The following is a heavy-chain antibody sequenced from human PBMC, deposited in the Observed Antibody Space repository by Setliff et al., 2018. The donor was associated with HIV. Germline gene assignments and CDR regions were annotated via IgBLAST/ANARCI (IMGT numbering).Heavy chain of an antibody. D-gene: IGHD3-22*01. CDR3: ARHSGSGYYLIDP. V-gene: IGHV4-39*01. Sequence: SETLSLTCTVSGDSIGSTTFYWVWIRQPPGKGLEWIGIINYSGTTYYNPSLKSRVTISVATSKNQFSLRLSSVTAADTAVYYCARHSGSGYYLIDPWGQGTLVTVSS. CDR1: GDSIGSTTFY. J-gene: IGHJ5*02. CDR2: INYSGTT.